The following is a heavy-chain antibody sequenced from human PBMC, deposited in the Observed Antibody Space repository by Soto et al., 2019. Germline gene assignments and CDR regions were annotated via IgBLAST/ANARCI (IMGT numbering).Heavy chain of an antibody. V-gene: IGHV4-30-4*01. CDR3: ARYSTYYYDCSGYYYVAYLDY. CDR1: GGSISSGDYY. CDR2: IYYSGST. Sequence: QVQLQESGPGLVKPSQTLSLTCTVSGGSISSGDYYWSWIRQPPGKGLEWIGYIYYSGSTYYNPSLKSRVTISVDTSKNQFSLKLRSVTDADAVMYYCARYSTYYYDCSGYYYVAYLDYWGQGTLVTVSS. D-gene: IGHD3-22*01. J-gene: IGHJ4*02.